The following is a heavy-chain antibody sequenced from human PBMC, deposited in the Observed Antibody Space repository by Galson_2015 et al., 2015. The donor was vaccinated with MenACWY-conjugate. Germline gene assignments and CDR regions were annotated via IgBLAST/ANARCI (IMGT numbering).Heavy chain of an antibody. V-gene: IGHV3-23*01. J-gene: IGHJ4*02. D-gene: IGHD4-17*01. CDR2: ISGSGGST. Sequence: SLRLSCAASGFTFSSYAMSWVRQAPGKGLEWVSAISGSGGSTYYADSVKGRFTISRDNSKNTLYLQMNSLRAEDTAVYYCAKSFQNGYGDYDGKFDYWGQGTLVTVSS. CDR1: GFTFSSYA. CDR3: AKSFQNGYGDYDGKFDY.